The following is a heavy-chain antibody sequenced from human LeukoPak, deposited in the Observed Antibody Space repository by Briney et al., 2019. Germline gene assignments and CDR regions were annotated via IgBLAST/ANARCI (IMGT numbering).Heavy chain of an antibody. CDR3: AKDGGIREAVVPGAFDI. D-gene: IGHD6-19*01. J-gene: IGHJ3*02. Sequence: GGYLRLSCAASGFTFDDYAMHWVRQAPGKGLEWVSLISWDGGSTYYADSVKGRFTISRDNSKNSLYLQMNSLRAEDTALYYCAKDGGIREAVVPGAFDIWGQGTMVTVSS. CDR2: ISWDGGST. V-gene: IGHV3-43D*04. CDR1: GFTFDDYA.